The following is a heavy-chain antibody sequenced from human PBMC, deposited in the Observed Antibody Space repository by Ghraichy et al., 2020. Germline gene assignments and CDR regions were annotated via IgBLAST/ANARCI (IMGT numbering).Heavy chain of an antibody. D-gene: IGHD6-6*01. CDR3: ARRHGQLVRTGPYLGY. CDR1: GGSFSGYY. CDR2: INHSGST. V-gene: IGHV4-34*01. Sequence: SETLSLTCAVYGGSFSGYYWSWIRQPPGKGLEWIGEINHSGSTNYNPSLKSRVTISVDTSKNQFSLKLSSVTAADTAVYYCARRHGQLVRTGPYLGYWGQGTLVTVSS. J-gene: IGHJ4*02.